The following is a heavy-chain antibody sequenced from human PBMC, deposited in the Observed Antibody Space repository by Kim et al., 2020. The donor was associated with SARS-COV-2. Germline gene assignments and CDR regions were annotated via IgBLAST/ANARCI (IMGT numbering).Heavy chain of an antibody. J-gene: IGHJ4*02. CDR3: ARTNYADHSPFFDY. V-gene: IGHV3-48*01. CDR1: GFPFSHYS. D-gene: IGHD3-16*01. CDR2: ISTSSEAI. Sequence: GGSLRLSCAASGFPFSHYSMNWVRQAPGKVLEWLSYISTSSEAIYYADSVKGRFTISRDNAKNSLYLHLNSLRADDTAVYYCARTNYADHSPFFDYWGRG.